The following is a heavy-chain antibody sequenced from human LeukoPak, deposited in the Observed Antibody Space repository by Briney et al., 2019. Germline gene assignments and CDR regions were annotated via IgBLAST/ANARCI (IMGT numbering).Heavy chain of an antibody. J-gene: IGHJ5*02. CDR1: DYSISSGYY. V-gene: IGHV4-38-2*02. Sequence: SETLSLTCAVSDYSISSGYYWGWIRQSPGKGLEWIGNIYQSGITNYNPSLQRRVTISIDTSKNQFSLKLNSVTAADTAVYYCTREVGYCSSISCQNWFDPWGQGTLVTVSS. D-gene: IGHD2-2*01. CDR2: IYQSGIT. CDR3: TREVGYCSSISCQNWFDP.